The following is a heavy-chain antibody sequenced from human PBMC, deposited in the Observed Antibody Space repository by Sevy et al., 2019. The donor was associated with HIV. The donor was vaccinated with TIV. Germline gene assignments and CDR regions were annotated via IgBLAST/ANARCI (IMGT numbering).Heavy chain of an antibody. CDR2: IFYSGSA. J-gene: IGHJ4*02. Sequence: SETLSLTCTVSGGSITSSSYQWGWIRQPPGKGLEWIGNIFYSGSAYYNPPLQSRVTISADTSKNQFSLRLSSVTAADTAMYYCASPMACDGDCSSDEWGFDYWGQGTLVTVSS. V-gene: IGHV4-39*01. CDR1: GGSITSSSYQ. D-gene: IGHD2-21*01. CDR3: ASPMACDGDCSSDEWGFDY.